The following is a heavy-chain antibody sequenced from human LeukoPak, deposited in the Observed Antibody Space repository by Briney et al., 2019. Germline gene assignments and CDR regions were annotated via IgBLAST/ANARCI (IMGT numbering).Heavy chain of an antibody. Sequence: GGSLRLSCAASGFTFSSYSMNWVRQAPGKGLEWVSSISSSSNYIYYADSVKGRFTISRDNAKNSLYLQMNSLRAEDTAVYYCARDWKYDSSGYYYYYYGMDVWGQGTTVTVSS. D-gene: IGHD3-22*01. J-gene: IGHJ6*02. V-gene: IGHV3-21*01. CDR1: GFTFSSYS. CDR2: ISSSSNYI. CDR3: ARDWKYDSSGYYYYYYGMDV.